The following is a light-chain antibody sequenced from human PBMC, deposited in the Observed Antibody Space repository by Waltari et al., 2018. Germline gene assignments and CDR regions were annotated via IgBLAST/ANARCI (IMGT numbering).Light chain of an antibody. CDR3: QAWDSGTVV. CDR1: KLGDKY. CDR2: QDD. Sequence: SYDLTQPPSLSVSPGQTASITCSGDKLGDKYASWYQQKPGQSPVLVIYQDDKRPSGIPERFSGSNSGNTATLTISGTQAMDEADFYCQAWDSGTVVFGGGTKLTVL. V-gene: IGLV3-1*01. J-gene: IGLJ2*01.